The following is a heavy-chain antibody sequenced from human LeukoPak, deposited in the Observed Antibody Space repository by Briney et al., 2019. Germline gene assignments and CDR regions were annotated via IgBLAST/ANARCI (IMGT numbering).Heavy chain of an antibody. Sequence: PSETLSLTCTVSGDSISSSPYYWNWIRQPAGKGLEWIGRIYTSGTTNYNPSLKSRVTMSVDTSKNQFSLKLTSVTAADTAVYYCARDIWHYYDSTGYRSGWFDPWGQGTLVTVSS. V-gene: IGHV4-61*02. CDR2: IYTSGTT. CDR3: ARDIWHYYDSTGYRSGWFDP. J-gene: IGHJ5*02. D-gene: IGHD3-22*01. CDR1: GDSISSSPYY.